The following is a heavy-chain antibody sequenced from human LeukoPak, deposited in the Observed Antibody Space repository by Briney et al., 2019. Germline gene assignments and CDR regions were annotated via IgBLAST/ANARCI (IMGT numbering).Heavy chain of an antibody. V-gene: IGHV4-34*01. CDR3: ARGGRLVRATDLFGY. CDR2: INHSGST. J-gene: IGHJ4*02. CDR1: GGSFSGYY. Sequence: SETLSLTCVVYGGSFSGYYWSWIRQPPGKGLEWIGEINHSGSTNYNPSLKSRVTISVDTSKNQFSLKLSSVTAADTAVYYCARGGRLVRATDLFGYWGQGTLVTVSS. D-gene: IGHD1-26*01.